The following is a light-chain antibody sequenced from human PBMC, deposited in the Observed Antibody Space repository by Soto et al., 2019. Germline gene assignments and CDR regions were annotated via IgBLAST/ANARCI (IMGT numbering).Light chain of an antibody. CDR2: GAS. V-gene: IGKV3-15*01. CDR3: QQYNRWPLT. Sequence: EIVMTQSPATLSVSPGERATLSCGASQSISSNLAWYQQKPGQAPRLLIYGASTRATGIPARFSGSASGTEFTLTISSLQSEDFAVYYCQQYNRWPLTFGGGTQVEIK. J-gene: IGKJ4*01. CDR1: QSISSN.